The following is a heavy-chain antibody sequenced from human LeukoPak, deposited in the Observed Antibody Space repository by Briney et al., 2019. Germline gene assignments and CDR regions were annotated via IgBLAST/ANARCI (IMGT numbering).Heavy chain of an antibody. D-gene: IGHD6-13*01. CDR1: GFTFSSYE. J-gene: IGHJ5*02. CDR3: ARAGEQQLTRGWFDP. V-gene: IGHV3-48*03. Sequence: GGSLRLSCAASGFTFSSYEMNWVRQAPGKGLEWVSYISSSGSTTYYADSVKGRFTISRDNAKNSLYLQMNSLRAEDTAVYYCARAGEQQLTRGWFDPWGQGTLVTVSS. CDR2: ISSSGSTT.